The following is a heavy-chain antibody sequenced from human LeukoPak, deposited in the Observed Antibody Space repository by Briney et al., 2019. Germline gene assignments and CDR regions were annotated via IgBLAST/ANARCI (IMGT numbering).Heavy chain of an antibody. Sequence: SETLSLTCGVHDGSFRGYYWNWFRQPPGKGLEWVGEINHNGVTNYNPSLKSRVTISLDTPKNQLSLKLRSVTAADTAVYYCARGRDIKYYDYIWGNDRYCNVFDIWGQGTMAVVS. D-gene: IGHD3-16*02. CDR2: INHNGVT. J-gene: IGHJ3*02. CDR1: DGSFRGYY. V-gene: IGHV4-34*01. CDR3: ARGRDIKYYDYIWGNDRYCNVFDI.